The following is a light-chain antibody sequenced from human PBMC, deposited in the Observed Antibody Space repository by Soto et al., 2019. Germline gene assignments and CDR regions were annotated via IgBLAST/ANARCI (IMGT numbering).Light chain of an antibody. V-gene: IGLV1-47*02. CDR2: SNN. J-gene: IGLJ2*01. CDR3: AAWDDSLSGVV. Sequence: QSVLTQPPSASGTPGQRVTISWSGSSSNIGSNYVYWYQQLPGTAPKLLIYSNNQRPSGVPDRFSGSKSGTSASLAISGLRSEDEADYYCAAWDDSLSGVVFGGGTKLTGL. CDR1: SSNIGSNY.